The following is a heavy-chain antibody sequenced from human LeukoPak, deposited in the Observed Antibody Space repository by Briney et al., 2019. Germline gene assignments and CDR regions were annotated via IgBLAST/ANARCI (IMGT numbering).Heavy chain of an antibody. V-gene: IGHV4-39*07. Sequence: SETLSLTCTVSGGSVSSSSYYWGWIRQPPGKGLEWIGSIYYSGSTYYNPSLKSRVTISVDTSKNQFSLKVNSVTAADTAVYFCAISVSGSYDAFDVWGQGTLVTVSS. J-gene: IGHJ3*01. CDR3: AISVSGSYDAFDV. CDR2: IYYSGST. CDR1: GGSVSSSSYY. D-gene: IGHD1-26*01.